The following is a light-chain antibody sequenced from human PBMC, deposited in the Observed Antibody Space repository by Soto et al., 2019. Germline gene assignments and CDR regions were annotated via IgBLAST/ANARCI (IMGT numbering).Light chain of an antibody. J-gene: IGKJ4*01. CDR2: WAS. V-gene: IGKV4-1*01. CDR1: QSVLYSSNNKNY. CDR3: QQYYSTPLT. Sequence: DIVMTQSPDSLAVSVGERATINYKSSQSVLYSSNNKNYLAWYQQKPGQPPKLLIYWASTRESGVPDRFSGSGSGTDFTLTISSLQAEDVAVYYCQQYYSTPLTFGGGTKVDI.